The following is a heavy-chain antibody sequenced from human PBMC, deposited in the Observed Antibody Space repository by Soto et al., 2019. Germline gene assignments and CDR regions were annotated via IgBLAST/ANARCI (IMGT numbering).Heavy chain of an antibody. CDR3: ARLSIVVVPAALMDV. CDR2: IDPSDSYT. Sequence: GESLKISCKGSGYGFTSYWISWVRQMPGKGLEWMGRIDPSDSYTNYSPSFQGHVTISADKSISTAYLQWSSLKASDTAMYYCARLSIVVVPAALMDVWGQGTTVTVSS. J-gene: IGHJ6*02. V-gene: IGHV5-10-1*01. CDR1: GYGFTSYW. D-gene: IGHD2-2*01.